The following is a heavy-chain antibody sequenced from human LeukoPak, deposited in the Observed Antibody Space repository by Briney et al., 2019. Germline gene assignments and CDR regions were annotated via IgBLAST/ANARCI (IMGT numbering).Heavy chain of an antibody. D-gene: IGHD2-2*01. CDR3: ARTGYCSSASCSVVKQWLVRVYFDY. V-gene: IGHV4-39*01. CDR1: GDSISSTSHY. CDR2: IYFTGST. Sequence: SETLSLTCTVSGDSISSTSHYWDWIRQPPGKGPEWIGNIYFTGSTYYCPSLKSRVTISVDRSKNQFSLKLSSVTAADTAVYYCARTGYCSSASCSVVKQWLVRVYFDYWGQGTLVTVSS. J-gene: IGHJ4*02.